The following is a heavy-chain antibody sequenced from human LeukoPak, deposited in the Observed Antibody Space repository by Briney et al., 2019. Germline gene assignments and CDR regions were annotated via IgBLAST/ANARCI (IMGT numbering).Heavy chain of an antibody. CDR2: INPDGSST. CDR3: ARDLGWTDDF. D-gene: IGHD1-1*01. CDR1: GLIVSNYY. V-gene: IGHV3-74*01. J-gene: IGHJ4*02. Sequence: PGGSLRLSCAASGLIVSNYYISWVRQAPGKGLEWVSRINPDGSSTYHADSVKGRFTISRDNAKNTLYLQMDSLTADDTAVYFCARDLGWTDDFWGQGTLVTVSS.